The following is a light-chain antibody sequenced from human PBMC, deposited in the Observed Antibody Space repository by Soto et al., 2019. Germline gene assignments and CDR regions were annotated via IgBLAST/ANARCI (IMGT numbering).Light chain of an antibody. CDR1: QSVSSN. CDR2: GAS. J-gene: IGKJ1*01. V-gene: IGKV3-15*01. Sequence: EIVMTQSPATLSVSPGERATLSCRASQSVSSNLDWYQQKPGQAPRLLIYGASTRATGIPARFSGSGSGTEFTLTICSLQSEDFAVYYCQQYNNWPPWTFGQGTKVEIK. CDR3: QQYNNWPPWT.